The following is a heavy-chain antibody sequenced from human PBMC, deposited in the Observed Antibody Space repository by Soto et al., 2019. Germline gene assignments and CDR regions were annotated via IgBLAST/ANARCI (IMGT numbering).Heavy chain of an antibody. V-gene: IGHV3-23*01. Sequence: EVQLLESGGGLVQPGGSLRLSCAASGFTFSSYAMSWVRQAPGKGLEWVSAISGSGGSTYYADSVKGRFTISRDTSKNTLYLQMNSLRAEDTAVYYCAKGRRYYDFWSGYYHYWGQGTLVTVSS. CDR2: ISGSGGST. CDR1: GFTFSSYA. J-gene: IGHJ4*02. CDR3: AKGRRYYDFWSGYYHY. D-gene: IGHD3-3*01.